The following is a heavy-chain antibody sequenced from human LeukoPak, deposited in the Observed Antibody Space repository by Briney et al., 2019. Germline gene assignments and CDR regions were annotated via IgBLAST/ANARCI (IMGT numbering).Heavy chain of an antibody. CDR3: ARDWAYRTHDC. V-gene: IGHV7-4-1*02. Sequence: ASVTVSCTASGYTFTSYAMNWVRRAPGQGLEWMGWINTNTGNPTYAQGFTGRFVFSLDTSVSTAYLQISTLKAEDTAVYYCARDWAYRTHDCWGQGTLVTVSS. J-gene: IGHJ4*02. CDR1: GYTFTSYA. CDR2: INTNTGNP. D-gene: IGHD3-16*01.